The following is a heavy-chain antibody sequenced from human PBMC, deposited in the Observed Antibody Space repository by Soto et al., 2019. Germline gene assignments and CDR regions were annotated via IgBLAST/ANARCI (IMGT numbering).Heavy chain of an antibody. CDR2: IHYSGST. V-gene: IGHV4-59*04. CDR1: GGSISSYY. D-gene: IGHD3-22*01. J-gene: IGHJ4*02. CDR3: ASQHYYDSSGYYVVY. Sequence: SETLSLTCTVSGGSISSYYWGWIRQPPGKGLEWIGNIHYSGSTYYDSSLQSRVTISIDTSKNQFSLKLSSVTATDTAVYYCASQHYYDSSGYYVVYWGQGTLVTAPQ.